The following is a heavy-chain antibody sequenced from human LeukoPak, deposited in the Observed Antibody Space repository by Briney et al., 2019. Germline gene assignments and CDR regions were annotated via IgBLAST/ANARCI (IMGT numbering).Heavy chain of an antibody. CDR2: YVGGAT. V-gene: IGHV3-53*01. Sequence: YVGGATYYADSVKGRFTISRDNSGNTLYLQMKSLRAEDTAVYYCARGDGYNFFDYWGQGTLVTVSS. CDR3: ARGDGYNFFDY. J-gene: IGHJ4*02. D-gene: IGHD5-24*01.